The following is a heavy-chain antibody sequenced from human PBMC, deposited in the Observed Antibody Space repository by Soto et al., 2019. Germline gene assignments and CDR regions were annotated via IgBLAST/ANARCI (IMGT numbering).Heavy chain of an antibody. V-gene: IGHV3-73*01. CDR1: GFSFSGSA. CDR2: IRSKANSYAT. Sequence: HPGGSLRLSCAASGFSFSGSAMHWVRQSSGKGLEWVGRIRSKANSYATAYAASVKGRFTISRDDSKNTAFLQMNSLKTEGTAVYYCTRHYDGSGYGVIDYWGQGTLVTVSS. D-gene: IGHD3-22*01. CDR3: TRHYDGSGYGVIDY. J-gene: IGHJ4*02.